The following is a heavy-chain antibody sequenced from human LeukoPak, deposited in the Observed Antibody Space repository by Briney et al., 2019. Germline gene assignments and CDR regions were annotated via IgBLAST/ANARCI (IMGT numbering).Heavy chain of an antibody. D-gene: IGHD3-10*01. Sequence: GASVKVSCKASGGTFSSHAISWVRQTPGQGLEWMGGIIPIFGTANYAQKFQGRVTITADESTSTAYMELSSLRSEDTAVYYCARSTTMVYYYYGKDVWGQGTTVTVSS. CDR1: GGTFSSHA. V-gene: IGHV1-69*13. CDR3: ARSTTMVYYYYGKDV. J-gene: IGHJ6*02. CDR2: IIPIFGTA.